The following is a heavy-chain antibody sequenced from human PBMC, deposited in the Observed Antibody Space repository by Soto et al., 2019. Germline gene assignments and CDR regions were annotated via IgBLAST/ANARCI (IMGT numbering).Heavy chain of an antibody. D-gene: IGHD2-21*02. Sequence: QVQLVQSGGEVKKPGASVKVSCKASGYTFSQYGISWVRQAPGQGLEWMAWVSVDNGDTNYAQKFQGRATMTTDTATSTAYMELKSLKSDDTALYYCARFRTEHSHLSDFFDSWGQGTLVTVSS. CDR1: GYTFSQYG. J-gene: IGHJ4*02. V-gene: IGHV1-18*01. CDR2: VSVDNGDT. CDR3: ARFRTEHSHLSDFFDS.